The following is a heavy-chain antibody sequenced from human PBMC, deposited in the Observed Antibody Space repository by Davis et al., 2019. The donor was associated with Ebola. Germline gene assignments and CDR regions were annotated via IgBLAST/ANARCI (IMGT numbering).Heavy chain of an antibody. J-gene: IGHJ4*02. D-gene: IGHD2-15*01. V-gene: IGHV1-2*02. CDR1: GYTFTAYY. CDR3: ARAVPATQNLDY. CDR2: INPNSGGT. Sequence: AASVKVSCKASGYTFTAYYIHWVRRAPGQGLEWMGWINPNSGGTNNAQKFQGRVTMTRDTSFSTAYMELNSLRSDDTAVYYCARAVPATQNLDYWSQGTLVTVSS.